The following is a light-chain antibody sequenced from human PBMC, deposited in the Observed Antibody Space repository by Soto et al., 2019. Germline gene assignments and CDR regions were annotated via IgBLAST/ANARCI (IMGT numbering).Light chain of an antibody. CDR3: SSYTSSSTYVV. CDR1: SSDVGGYNY. J-gene: IGLJ2*01. CDR2: DVI. V-gene: IGLV2-14*03. Sequence: QSALTQPASVSGSPGQSITISCTGTSSDVGGYNYVSWYQQHPGKAPKLMIYDVINRPSGVSNRFSGSKSGNSASLTISVFQAEYEADYYCSSYTSSSTYVVFGGGTKVTVL.